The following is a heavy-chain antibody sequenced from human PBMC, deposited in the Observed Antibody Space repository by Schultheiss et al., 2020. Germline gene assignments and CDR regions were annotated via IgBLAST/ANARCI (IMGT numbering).Heavy chain of an antibody. CDR1: GYTFTGYY. V-gene: IGHV1-2*02. Sequence: ASVKVSCKASGYTFTGYYMHWVRQAPGQGLEWMGWINPSGGSTSYAQKFQGRVTMTEDTSTDTAYMELSRLRSDDTAVYYCAREGPGYDSSLLKAFDIWGQGTMVTVS. CDR2: INPSGGST. CDR3: AREGPGYDSSLLKAFDI. J-gene: IGHJ3*02. D-gene: IGHD3-22*01.